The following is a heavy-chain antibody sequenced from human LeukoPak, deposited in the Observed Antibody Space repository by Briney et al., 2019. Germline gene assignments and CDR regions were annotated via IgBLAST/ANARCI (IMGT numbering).Heavy chain of an antibody. D-gene: IGHD2-2*01. CDR2: INHSGST. V-gene: IGHV4-34*01. CDR3: ARVGIVVVPAAPGIGFDP. Sequence: PSETLSLTCAVYGGSFSGYYWSWIRQPPGKGPEWIGEINHSGSTNYNPSLKSRVTISVDTSKNQFSLKLSSVTAADTAVYYCARVGIVVVPAAPGIGFDPWGQGTLVTVSS. J-gene: IGHJ5*02. CDR1: GGSFSGYY.